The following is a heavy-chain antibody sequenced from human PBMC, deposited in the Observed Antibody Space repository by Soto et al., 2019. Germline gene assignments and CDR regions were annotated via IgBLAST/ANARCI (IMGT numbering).Heavy chain of an antibody. CDR1: GGTFSSYA. CDR3: ARVTRLQFNAFDS. D-gene: IGHD1-1*01. V-gene: IGHV1-69*13. J-gene: IGHJ3*02. Sequence: PVKVSCKSSGGTFSSYAISWVRQAPGQGLEWMGGIIPIFGTANYAQKFQGRVTITADESTSTAYMELSSLRSEDTAVYYCARVTRLQFNAFDSWGQGTMVTVSS. CDR2: IIPIFGTA.